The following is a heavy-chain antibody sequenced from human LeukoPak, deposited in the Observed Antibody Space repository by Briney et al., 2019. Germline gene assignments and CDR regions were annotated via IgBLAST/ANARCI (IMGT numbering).Heavy chain of an antibody. CDR1: GGSISSSSYC. CDR2: IYYSGST. Sequence: SETLSLTCTVSGGSISSSSYCWGWLRQPPGKGLEWIGSIYYSGSTFYNPSLKSRVTISVDTSKNRFSLRLSSVTAADTAVYYCARVAALVPNYYMDVWGKGTTVTVSS. J-gene: IGHJ6*03. CDR3: ARVAALVPNYYMDV. D-gene: IGHD2-15*01. V-gene: IGHV4-39*07.